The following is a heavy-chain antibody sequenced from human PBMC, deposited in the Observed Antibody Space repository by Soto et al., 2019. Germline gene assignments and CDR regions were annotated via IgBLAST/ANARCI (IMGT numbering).Heavy chain of an antibody. CDR1: GGTFSSYA. V-gene: IGHV1-69*13. CDR2: IIPIFGTA. J-gene: IGHJ5*02. CDR3: ARGGALSSSWLESWFDP. Sequence: GASVKVSCKASGGTFSSYAISWVRQAPGQGLEWMGGIIPIFGTANYAQKFQGRVTITADESTSTAYMELSSLRSEDTAVYYCARGGALSSSWLESWFDPWGQGTLVTVSS. D-gene: IGHD6-13*01.